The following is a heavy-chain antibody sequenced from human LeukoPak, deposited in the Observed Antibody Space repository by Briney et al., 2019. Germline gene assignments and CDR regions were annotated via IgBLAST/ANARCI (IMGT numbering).Heavy chain of an antibody. D-gene: IGHD3-10*01. CDR2: INPNSGDT. CDR1: GYTFTGYY. J-gene: IGHJ6*03. V-gene: IGHV1-2*02. CDR3: ARGVTGIYYYYYMDV. Sequence: ASVKVSCKASGYTFTGYYIHWVRQAPGQGLEWMGWINPNSGDTNYAQKFQGEVTMTRDTSISTAYMELSRLRSDDTAVYYCARGVTGIYYYYYMDVWGKGTTVTVSS.